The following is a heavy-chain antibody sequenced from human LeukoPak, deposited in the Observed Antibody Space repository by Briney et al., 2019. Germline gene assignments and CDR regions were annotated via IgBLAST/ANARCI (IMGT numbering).Heavy chain of an antibody. V-gene: IGHV3-23*01. D-gene: IGHD6-13*01. Sequence: GGSLRLSCAASGFAFSSYAMSWVRQAPGKGLEWVSGISDSGGSTYYADSVKGRFTISRDNSKNTLYLQMNSLRAEDTAVYYCAKDCRYSSSCEDAFDIWGQGTMVTVSS. J-gene: IGHJ3*02. CDR2: ISDSGGST. CDR1: GFAFSSYA. CDR3: AKDCRYSSSCEDAFDI.